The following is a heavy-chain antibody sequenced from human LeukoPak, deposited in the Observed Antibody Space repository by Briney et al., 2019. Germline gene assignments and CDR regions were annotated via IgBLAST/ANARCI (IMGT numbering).Heavy chain of an antibody. D-gene: IGHD3-10*01. J-gene: IGHJ4*02. CDR1: GGSISSSSYY. CDR3: AGFLMVRGGLGSYFDY. V-gene: IGHV4-39*07. Sequence: PSETLSLTCTVSGGSISSSSYYWGWVRQPPGKGLEWIGSIYYSGSTYYNPSLKSRVTISVDTSKNQFSLKLSSVAAADTAVYYCAGFLMVRGGLGSYFDYWGQGTLVTVSS. CDR2: IYYSGST.